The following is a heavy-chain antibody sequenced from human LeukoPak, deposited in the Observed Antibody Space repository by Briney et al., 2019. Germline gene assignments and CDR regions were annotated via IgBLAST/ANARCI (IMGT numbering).Heavy chain of an antibody. CDR1: GGTFSSYA. CDR2: IIPIFGTA. D-gene: IGHD3-22*01. J-gene: IGHJ4*02. Sequence: ASVKVSCKASGGTFSSYAISWVRQAPGQGLEWMGRIIPIFGTANYAQKFQGRVTITTDESTSTAYMELSSLRSEDTAVYYCAIYYYDSSEVDYWGQGTLVTVSS. V-gene: IGHV1-69*05. CDR3: AIYYYDSSEVDY.